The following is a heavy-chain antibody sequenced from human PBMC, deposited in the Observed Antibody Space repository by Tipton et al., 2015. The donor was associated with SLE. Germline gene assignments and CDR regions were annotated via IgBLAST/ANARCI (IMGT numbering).Heavy chain of an antibody. V-gene: IGHV4-61*10. Sequence: TLSLTCTVSGGSISSGSYYWSWIRQPAGKGLEWIGYIYYSGSTNYNPSLKSRVTISVDTSKNQFSLKLSSVTAADTAVYYCARDPLGRGYSGYDYLWGQGTLVTVSS. J-gene: IGHJ4*02. CDR1: GGSISSGSYY. D-gene: IGHD5-12*01. CDR2: IYYSGST. CDR3: ARDPLGRGYSGYDYL.